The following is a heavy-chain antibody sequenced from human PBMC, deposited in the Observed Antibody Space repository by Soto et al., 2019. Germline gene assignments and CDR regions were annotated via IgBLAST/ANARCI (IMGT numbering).Heavy chain of an antibody. CDR1: GGTLSDHG. J-gene: IGHJ3*02. CDR3: ARGVYGSGNYYTGPSAFDI. CDR2: TIPVFNTA. V-gene: IGHV1-69*06. D-gene: IGHD3-10*01. Sequence: QVQLEQSGAEVKKPGSSVKVSCKASGGTLSDHGVAWLRQAPGHCLEWMGGTIPVFNTAKYAQKFQGRVTVTADKFTNIAYMELSSLRSEYSAFYFCARGVYGSGNYYTGPSAFDICGQGTMVIVSS.